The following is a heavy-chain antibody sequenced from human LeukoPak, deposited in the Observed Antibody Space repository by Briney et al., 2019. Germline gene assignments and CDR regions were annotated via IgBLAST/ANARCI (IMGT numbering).Heavy chain of an antibody. V-gene: IGHV3-20*04. Sequence: GGSLRLSCAASGFTFDDYGMSWVRQAPGKGLEWVSGINWHGGSTGYADSVKGRITISRDNAKNSLYLQMNSLRAEDTALYYCARSTVTHRYYYYYYMDVWGKGTTVTVSS. CDR2: INWHGGST. D-gene: IGHD4-17*01. J-gene: IGHJ6*03. CDR1: GFTFDDYG. CDR3: ARSTVTHRYYYYYYMDV.